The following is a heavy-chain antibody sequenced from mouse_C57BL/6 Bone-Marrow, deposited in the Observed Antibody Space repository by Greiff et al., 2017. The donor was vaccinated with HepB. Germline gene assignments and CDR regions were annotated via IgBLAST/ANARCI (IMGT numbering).Heavy chain of an antibody. CDR2: IYWDDDK. Sequence: QVTLKESGPGILQSSQTLSLTCSFSGFSLSTSGMGVSWIRQPSGKGLEWLAHIYWDDDKRYNPSLKSRLTISKDTSRNQVFLKITSVDTADTATYDCARRPNYYGGGYFDVWGTGTTVTVSS. CDR3: ARRPNYYGGGYFDV. V-gene: IGHV8-12*01. D-gene: IGHD1-2*01. CDR1: GFSLSTSGMG. J-gene: IGHJ1*03.